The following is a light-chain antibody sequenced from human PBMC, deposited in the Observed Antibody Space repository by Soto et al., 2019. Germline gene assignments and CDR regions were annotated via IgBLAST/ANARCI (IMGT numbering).Light chain of an antibody. J-gene: IGKJ1*01. V-gene: IGKV1-6*01. CDR2: AAS. Sequence: AIQMTQSPTSLSASVGDRVTITCRASQDIRNDLGWYQQKPGKAPQLLIYAASTLQSGVPSRFTGSGSGTDITLTISSLQPEDFATYYCLQDYNYPRTFGQGTKVEIK. CDR3: LQDYNYPRT. CDR1: QDIRND.